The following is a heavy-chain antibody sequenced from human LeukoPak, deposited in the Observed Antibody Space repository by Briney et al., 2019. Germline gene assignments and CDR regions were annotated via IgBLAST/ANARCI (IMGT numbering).Heavy chain of an antibody. J-gene: IGHJ4*02. V-gene: IGHV1-18*01. CDR1: GYTFTSYG. CDR3: ARMGDYDILTGYYHYYFGY. Sequence: ASVKVSCKASGYTFTSYGISWVRQAPGQGLEWMGWISAYNGNTNYAQKLQGRVTMTTDTSTSTAYMELRSLRSDDTAVYYCARMGDYDILTGYYHYYFGYWGQGTLVTVSS. D-gene: IGHD3-9*01. CDR2: ISAYNGNT.